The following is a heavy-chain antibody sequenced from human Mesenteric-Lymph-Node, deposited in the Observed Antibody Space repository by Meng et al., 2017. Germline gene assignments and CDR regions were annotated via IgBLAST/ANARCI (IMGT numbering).Heavy chain of an antibody. V-gene: IGHV4-31*01. Sequence: QVPCQRSGPGCGMPSTTLSPTCTVPCGSTCSGCFYLGSIPPQPGKGLEWIEYIYYSGSTYYNPSLKSLVTISVDTSKNQFSLKLSSVTAADTAVYYCARESSHDAFDIWGQGTMVTVSS. CDR3: ARESSHDAFDI. CDR1: CGSTCSGCFY. CDR2: IYYSGST. J-gene: IGHJ3*02.